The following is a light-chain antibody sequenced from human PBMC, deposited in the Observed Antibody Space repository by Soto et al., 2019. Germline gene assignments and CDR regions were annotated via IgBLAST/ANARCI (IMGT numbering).Light chain of an antibody. CDR2: EVN. CDR3: NSFTTSSTRI. CDR1: SSDVGGHNY. V-gene: IGLV2-14*01. Sequence: QSALTQPASVSGSPGQSITISCTGTSSDVGGHNYISWYQQHPGKVPKLLIYEVNNRPSGVSNRFSGSKSGNTASLTISGLQAEDEADYYCNSFTTSSTRIFGGGTKVTVL. J-gene: IGLJ2*01.